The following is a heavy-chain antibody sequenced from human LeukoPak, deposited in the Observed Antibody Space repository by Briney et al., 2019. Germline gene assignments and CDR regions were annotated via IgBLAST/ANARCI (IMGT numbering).Heavy chain of an antibody. D-gene: IGHD5-24*01. Sequence: GGSLRLSCAASGFMFSSYWMSWVRQAPEKGLEWVANIKEDGSEKYFVDSVKGRFTISRDNSKNTLYLQMNSLRAEDTAVYYCARDPLQMATITRTFDYWGQGTLVTVST. CDR1: GFMFSSYW. CDR3: ARDPLQMATITRTFDY. V-gene: IGHV3-7*01. J-gene: IGHJ4*02. CDR2: IKEDGSEK.